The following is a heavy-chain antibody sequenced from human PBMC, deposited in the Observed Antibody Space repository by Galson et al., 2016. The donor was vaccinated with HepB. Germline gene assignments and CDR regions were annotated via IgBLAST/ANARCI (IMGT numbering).Heavy chain of an antibody. CDR1: GITFSTYA. V-gene: IGHV3-23*01. CDR2: ISASADDT. D-gene: IGHD3-10*01. Sequence: SLRLSCAASGITFSTYAMTWVRQAPGKGLEWVSSISASADDTYYADSVNGRFTISRDNSKNTLDLQLNSLRADDTAIYYCAKHRGVNAYVPFDYWGQGALVTVSS. J-gene: IGHJ4*02. CDR3: AKHRGVNAYVPFDY.